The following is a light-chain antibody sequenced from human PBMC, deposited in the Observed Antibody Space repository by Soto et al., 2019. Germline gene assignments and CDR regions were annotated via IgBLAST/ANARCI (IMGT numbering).Light chain of an antibody. J-gene: IGKJ3*01. CDR2: AAS. Sequence: AIRMTQSPSSFSASTGDRVTITCRASQGISSYLAWYQQKPGKAPKLLIYAASTLQSGVPSRFSVSGSGTDFTLTISCLQSEDFATYYCQQYYSYSFTFGPGTKVDIK. V-gene: IGKV1-8*01. CDR3: QQYYSYSFT. CDR1: QGISSY.